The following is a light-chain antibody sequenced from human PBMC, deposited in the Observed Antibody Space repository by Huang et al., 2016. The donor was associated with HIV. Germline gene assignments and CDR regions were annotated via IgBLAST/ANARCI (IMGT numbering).Light chain of an antibody. Sequence: DIQMTQSPSAVSASVGDTVTITCRASQGISNYLVWFQQKPGKGPKRLIYAASKWQSGVLLRCGGSGSGKEFTLTISSRQPEDVATYYCLQHNTYPWTFGQGTKVEIK. CDR1: QGISNY. V-gene: IGKV1-17*03. CDR3: LQHNTYPWT. CDR2: AAS. J-gene: IGKJ1*01.